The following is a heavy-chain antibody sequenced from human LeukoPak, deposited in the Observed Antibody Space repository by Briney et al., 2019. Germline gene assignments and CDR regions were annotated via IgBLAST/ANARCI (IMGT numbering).Heavy chain of an antibody. CDR3: ERYYGVHAFDI. CDR1: GGSFSGYY. V-gene: IGHV4-34*01. CDR2: INLSTSN. D-gene: IGHD4-17*01. Sequence: KPSETLSLTSAGYGGSFSGYYWGWIPQPPGKGLKWIVEINLSTSNNYNASLKSSVTISVDTSKNQFSLKLSSVTAADTAVYYCERYYGVHAFDIWGQGTMVSVSS. J-gene: IGHJ3*02.